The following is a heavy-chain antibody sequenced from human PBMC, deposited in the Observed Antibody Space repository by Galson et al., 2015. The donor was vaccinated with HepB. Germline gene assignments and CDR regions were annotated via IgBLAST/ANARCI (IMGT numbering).Heavy chain of an antibody. CDR3: ARDLSLSPIYGSGSFNDY. D-gene: IGHD3-10*01. Sequence: SVKVSCKASGYTFTDYYMHWVRQAPGQGLEWMGRINPNSGDTNYAQRFQGRVTMTRDTSISTAYMELSRLRSDDTAVYYCARDLSLSPIYGSGSFNDYWGQGTLVTVSS. CDR1: GYTFTDYY. CDR2: INPNSGDT. V-gene: IGHV1-2*06. J-gene: IGHJ4*02.